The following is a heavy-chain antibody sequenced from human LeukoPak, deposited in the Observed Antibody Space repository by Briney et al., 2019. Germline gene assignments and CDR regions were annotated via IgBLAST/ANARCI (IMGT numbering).Heavy chain of an antibody. Sequence: GGSLRLSCAASGFTFSSYWMSWVRQAPGKGLEWVSYISSSSSTIYYADSVKGRFTISGDNAKNSLYLQMNSLRAEDTAVYYCAREGLVYGGNLDYWGQGTLVTVSS. D-gene: IGHD4-23*01. V-gene: IGHV3-48*01. CDR3: AREGLVYGGNLDY. J-gene: IGHJ4*02. CDR1: GFTFSSYW. CDR2: ISSSSSTI.